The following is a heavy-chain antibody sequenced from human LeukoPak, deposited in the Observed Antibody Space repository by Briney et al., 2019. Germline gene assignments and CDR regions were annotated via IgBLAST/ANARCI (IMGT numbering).Heavy chain of an antibody. CDR1: GFTFSNYA. CDR2: VSGSDGRI. D-gene: IGHD2-2*01. J-gene: IGHJ3*02. V-gene: IGHV3-23*01. CDR3: ARARYCSSISCRDAFDI. Sequence: GGSLRLSCAASGFTFSNYAMSWVRQAPGKGLEWVSAVSGSDGRINYADSVKGRFTVSRDNSKSTLYLQMNSLRVEDTAVYYCARARYCSSISCRDAFDIWGQGTMVTVSS.